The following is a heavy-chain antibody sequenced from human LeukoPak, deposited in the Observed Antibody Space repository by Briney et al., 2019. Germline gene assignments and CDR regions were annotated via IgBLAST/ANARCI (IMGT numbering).Heavy chain of an antibody. CDR2: IYSGGST. CDR3: ARAGSYYPFDY. CDR1: GFTVSGNY. V-gene: IGHV3-53*01. D-gene: IGHD1-26*01. Sequence: GGSLRLSCAASGFTVSGNYMSWVRQAPGKGLEWVSVIYSGGSTYYADSVKGRFTISRDNSKNTLYLQMNRLRAEDTAVYYCARAGSYYPFDYWGQGTLVTVSS. J-gene: IGHJ4*02.